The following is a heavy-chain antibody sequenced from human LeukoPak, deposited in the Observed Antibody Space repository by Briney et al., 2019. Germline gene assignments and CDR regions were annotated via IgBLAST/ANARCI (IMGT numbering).Heavy chain of an antibody. V-gene: IGHV3-11*04. J-gene: IGHJ4*02. CDR3: ARSLITVDPLGPFDC. D-gene: IGHD6-19*01. CDR1: GFTFSDYY. Sequence: PGGSLRLSCAASGFTFSDYYMSWIRQAPGKGLEWVSYISSSGSTIYYADSVKGRFTISRDNAKNSLYLQMNNLRVEDTAVYYCARSLITVDPLGPFDCWGQGTLVSVSS. CDR2: ISSSGSTI.